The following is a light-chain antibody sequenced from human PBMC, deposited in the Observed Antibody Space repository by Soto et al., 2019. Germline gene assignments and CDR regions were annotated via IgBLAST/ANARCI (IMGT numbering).Light chain of an antibody. J-gene: IGKJ1*01. Sequence: IVMSQSPAAVSVSHGESAPLSCLASQIVNTNLAWYQQRPGQAPRLLIYGAFSRANGIPVRFSGSASGTDFTLIISRLEPEDFAVYYCQQSGSSLWTSGQGTKVDIK. CDR3: QQSGSSLWT. V-gene: IGKV3-20*01. CDR2: GAF. CDR1: QIVNTN.